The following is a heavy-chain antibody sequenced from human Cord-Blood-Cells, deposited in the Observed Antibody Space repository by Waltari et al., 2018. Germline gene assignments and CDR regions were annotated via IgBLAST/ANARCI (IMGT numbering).Heavy chain of an antibody. Sequence: QVQLVQSGAEVTNPGASLRVSCKASGYTFTGYYMHWMRQSRGQGLEGMGWINPNSGGTNYAQKFKGRVTMTRDTTISTAYMELSRLRSDDTAVYYCARVEGAARPLGYFDYWGQGTLVTVSS. CDR3: ARVEGAARPLGYFDY. J-gene: IGHJ4*02. CDR1: GYTFTGYY. CDR2: INPNSGGT. V-gene: IGHV1-2*02. D-gene: IGHD6-6*01.